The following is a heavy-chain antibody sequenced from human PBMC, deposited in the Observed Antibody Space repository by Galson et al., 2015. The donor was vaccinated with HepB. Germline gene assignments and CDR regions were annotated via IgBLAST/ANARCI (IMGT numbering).Heavy chain of an antibody. CDR2: INHSGST. J-gene: IGHJ3*02. V-gene: IGHV4-34*01. Sequence: QVQLQESGPGLVKPSETLSLTCAVYGGSFSGYYWSWIRQPPGKGLEWIGEINHSGSTNYNPSLKSRVTISVDTSKNQFSLKLSSVTAADTAVYYCARGGYCSSTSCYTRDLRTAMEAFDIWGQGTMVTVSS. CDR3: ARGGYCSSTSCYTRDLRTAMEAFDI. D-gene: IGHD2-2*02. CDR1: GGSFSGYY.